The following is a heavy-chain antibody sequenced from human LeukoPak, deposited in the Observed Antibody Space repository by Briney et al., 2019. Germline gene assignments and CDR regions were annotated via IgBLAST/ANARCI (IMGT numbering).Heavy chain of an antibody. V-gene: IGHV4-59*01. D-gene: IGHD4-17*01. Sequence: SETLSLTCTVSGGSISSYYWSWIRQPPGKGLEWIGYIYYSGSTNYNPSLKSRVTISVDTSKNQFSLKLSSVTAADTAVYYCARWDYGATKGLDYWGREPWSPSPQ. CDR3: ARWDYGATKGLDY. CDR2: IYYSGST. J-gene: IGHJ4*02. CDR1: GGSISSYY.